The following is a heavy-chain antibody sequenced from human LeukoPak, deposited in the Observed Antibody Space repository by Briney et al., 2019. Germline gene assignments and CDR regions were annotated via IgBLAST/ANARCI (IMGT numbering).Heavy chain of an antibody. CDR2: ISGSGGST. V-gene: IGHV3-23*01. CDR1: GFTFSSYA. J-gene: IGHJ6*02. D-gene: IGHD3-3*01. CDR3: ARDSYDFWSGYPYSYYYYYGMDV. Sequence: PGGSLRLPCAASGFTFSSYAMSWVRQAPGKGLEWVSAISGSGGSTYYADSVKGRFTISRDNAKNSLYLQMNSLRAEDTAVYYCARDSYDFWSGYPYSYYYYYGMDVWGQGTTVTVSS.